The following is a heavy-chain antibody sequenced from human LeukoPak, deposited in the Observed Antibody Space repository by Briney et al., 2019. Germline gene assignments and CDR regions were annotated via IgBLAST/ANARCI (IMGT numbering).Heavy chain of an antibody. CDR1: GFTFNTYG. D-gene: IGHD6-13*01. J-gene: IGHJ4*02. Sequence: GGSLRLSCAASGFTFNTYGMHWVRQAPGKGLEWVAVIASDGRDKKYADSVKGRFTITRDNSKSTLYLQMNRLRAEDTAVYYCAKDGARGAAKYYFDYWGQGTLVTVSS. V-gene: IGHV3-30*18. CDR3: AKDGARGAAKYYFDY. CDR2: IASDGRDK.